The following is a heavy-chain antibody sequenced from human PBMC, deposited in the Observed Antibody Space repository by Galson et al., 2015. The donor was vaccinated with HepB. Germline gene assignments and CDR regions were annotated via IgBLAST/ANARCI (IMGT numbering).Heavy chain of an antibody. CDR2: IIPIFGTA. J-gene: IGHJ3*02. Sequence: SVKVSCKASGGTFSSYAISWVRQAPGQGLEWMGGIIPIFGTANYAQKFQGRVTITADESTSTAYMELSSLRSEDTAVYYCAINTYYYDSSGYYYFVFAFDIWGQGKMVTVSS. D-gene: IGHD3-22*01. CDR3: AINTYYYDSSGYYYFVFAFDI. V-gene: IGHV1-69*13. CDR1: GGTFSSYA.